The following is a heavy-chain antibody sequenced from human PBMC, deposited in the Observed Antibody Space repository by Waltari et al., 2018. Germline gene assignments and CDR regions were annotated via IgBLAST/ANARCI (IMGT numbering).Heavy chain of an antibody. CDR2: IYYSGST. Sequence: QLQLQESCPGLVKPSENLSLTCTVSGGSIRSSSSYWGWIRHPPGKGLEWIGSIYYSGSTYYNPSLKSRVTISVDTSKNQFSLKLSSVTAADTAVYYCARERVVNYYDSREIDYWGQGTLVTVSS. V-gene: IGHV4-39*01. CDR3: ARERVVNYYDSREIDY. CDR1: GGSIRSSSSY. J-gene: IGHJ4*02. D-gene: IGHD3-22*01.